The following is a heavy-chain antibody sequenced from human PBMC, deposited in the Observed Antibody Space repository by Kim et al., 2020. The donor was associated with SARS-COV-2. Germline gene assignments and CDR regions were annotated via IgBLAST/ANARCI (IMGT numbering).Heavy chain of an antibody. J-gene: IGHJ4*02. Sequence: GESLKISCKGPGYNFPSYWIGWVRQMPGKGLEWMGIIYPGDSDTRYSPSFQGQVTISVDKSTTTAYLQWSSLKASDTAMYYCARSAGPYDYYFDYWGQGTLVTVSS. CDR2: IYPGDSDT. V-gene: IGHV5-51*01. D-gene: IGHD3-16*01. CDR3: ARSAGPYDYYFDY. CDR1: GYNFPSYW.